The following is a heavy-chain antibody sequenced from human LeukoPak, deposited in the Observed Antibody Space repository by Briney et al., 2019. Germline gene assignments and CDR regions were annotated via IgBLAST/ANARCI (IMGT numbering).Heavy chain of an antibody. CDR1: GGSISSSSYY. Sequence: SETLSLTCTVFGGSISSSSYYWSWIRQPPGKGLEWIGEINHSGSTNYNPSLKSRVTISVDTSKNQFSLKLSSVTAADTAVYYCARAFYYDSSGYYYFDYWGQGTLVTVSS. J-gene: IGHJ4*02. D-gene: IGHD3-22*01. V-gene: IGHV4-39*07. CDR3: ARAFYYDSSGYYYFDY. CDR2: INHSGST.